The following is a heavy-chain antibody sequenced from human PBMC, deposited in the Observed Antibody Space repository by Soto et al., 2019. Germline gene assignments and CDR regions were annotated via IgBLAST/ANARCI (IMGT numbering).Heavy chain of an antibody. D-gene: IGHD1-26*01. CDR1: GYTFTSYG. J-gene: IGHJ3*02. CDR3: ARDPDGSYAHDAFDI. CDR2: ISAYNGNT. V-gene: IGHV1-18*04. Sequence: ASVKVSCKASGYTFTSYGISWVLQAPGQGLEWMGWISAYNGNTNYAQKLQGRVTMTTDTSTSTAYMELRSLRSDDTAVYYCARDPDGSYAHDAFDIWGQGTMVTVSS.